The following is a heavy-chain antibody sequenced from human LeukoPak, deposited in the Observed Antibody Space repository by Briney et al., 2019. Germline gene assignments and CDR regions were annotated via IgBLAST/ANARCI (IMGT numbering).Heavy chain of an antibody. CDR1: GGSISSYY. V-gene: IGHV4-59*01. CDR2: IYYSGST. J-gene: IGHJ6*02. D-gene: IGHD3-22*01. CDR3: ARDRVESSGYYYYYGMDV. Sequence: SETLSLTCTVSGGSISSYYWSWIRQPPGKGLEWIGYIYYSGSTNYNPSLKSRVTISVGTSKNQFSLKLSSVTAADTAVYFCARDRVESSGYYYYYGMDVWGQGTTVTVSS.